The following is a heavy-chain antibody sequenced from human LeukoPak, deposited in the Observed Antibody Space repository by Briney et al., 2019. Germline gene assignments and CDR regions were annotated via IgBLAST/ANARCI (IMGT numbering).Heavy chain of an antibody. CDR3: AQSPGAFDY. CDR1: GGSFSGYY. D-gene: IGHD1-14*01. J-gene: IGHJ4*02. V-gene: IGHV4-34*01. CDR2: INHSGST. Sequence: TSETLSLTCAVYGGSFSGYYWSWIRQPPGKGLEWIGEINHSGSTNYNPSLKSRVTISVDTSKNQFSLKLSSVTAADTAVHYCAQSPGAFDYWGQGTLVTVSS.